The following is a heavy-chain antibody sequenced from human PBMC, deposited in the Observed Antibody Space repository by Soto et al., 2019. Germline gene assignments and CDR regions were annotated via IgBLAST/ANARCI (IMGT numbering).Heavy chain of an antibody. CDR2: IHPSGGST. V-gene: IGHV3-23*01. Sequence: GASVKVSCAAAGFMFSSYGMSWVRQAPGKGLQWVATIHPSGGSTHYAESVRGRFTISRDNSRDTLYLQMNSLRAEDTAVYYCAKDPSTGPPDCWGQGALVTVSS. J-gene: IGHJ4*02. D-gene: IGHD3-9*01. CDR1: GFMFSSYG. CDR3: AKDPSTGPPDC.